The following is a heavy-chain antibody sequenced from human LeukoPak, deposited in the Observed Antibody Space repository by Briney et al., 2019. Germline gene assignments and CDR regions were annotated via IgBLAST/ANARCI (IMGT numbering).Heavy chain of an antibody. V-gene: IGHV3-11*05. D-gene: IGHD3-22*01. CDR3: ARAVVLYYDGSGYSTRFDY. J-gene: IGHJ4*02. Sequence: GGSLRLSCAASGSTFSDYYMSWIRQDPGKGLEWVSYISSSSSYTNYADSVKGRFTISRDNAKNSLYLQMNSLRAEDTAVYYCARAVVLYYDGSGYSTRFDYWGQGTLVTVSS. CDR2: ISSSSSYT. CDR1: GSTFSDYY.